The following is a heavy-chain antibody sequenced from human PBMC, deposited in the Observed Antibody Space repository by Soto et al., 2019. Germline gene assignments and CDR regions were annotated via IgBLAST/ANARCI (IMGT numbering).Heavy chain of an antibody. J-gene: IGHJ4*02. CDR1: GFTFSGFG. CDR3: ARDEQVLDY. Sequence: QVQLVESGGGVVQPGKSLRLSCAASGFTFSGFGMHWVRQAPGKGLEWVAVIWYDGSNTYYADSVKGRFTISRDNSKNTLLLQMNGLRAEDTAVYYCARDEQVLDYWGQGTLVTVSS. V-gene: IGHV3-33*01. CDR2: IWYDGSNT.